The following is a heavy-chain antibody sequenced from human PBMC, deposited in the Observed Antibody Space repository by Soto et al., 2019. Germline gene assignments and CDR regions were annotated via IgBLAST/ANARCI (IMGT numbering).Heavy chain of an antibody. CDR1: GGSVSSGSYY. V-gene: IGHV4-61*01. Sequence: SETLSLTCTVSGGSVSSGSYYWSWIRQPPGKGLEWIGYIYYSGSTNYNPSLKSRVTISVDTSKNQFSLKLSSVTAADTAVYYCARDSGQWLVYNAFDIWGQGTMVTVSS. CDR2: IYYSGST. D-gene: IGHD6-19*01. CDR3: ARDSGQWLVYNAFDI. J-gene: IGHJ3*02.